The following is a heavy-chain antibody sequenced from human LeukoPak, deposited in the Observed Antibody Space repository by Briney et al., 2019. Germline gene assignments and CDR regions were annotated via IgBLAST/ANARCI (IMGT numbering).Heavy chain of an antibody. J-gene: IGHJ4*02. D-gene: IGHD5-24*01. CDR2: ISISSSYI. CDR3: ARDSVSPEMATIFPFDY. V-gene: IGHV3-21*01. CDR1: GFTFSSYS. Sequence: GGSMRLSXAASGFTFSSYSMNWVRQAPGKWLEWVSSISISSSYIYYADSVKGRFTISRDNAKNSLYLQMNSLRAEDTAVYYCARDSVSPEMATIFPFDYWGQGTLVTVSS.